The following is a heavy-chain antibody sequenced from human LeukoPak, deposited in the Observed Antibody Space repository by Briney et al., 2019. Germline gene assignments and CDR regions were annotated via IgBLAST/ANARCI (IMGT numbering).Heavy chain of an antibody. J-gene: IGHJ4*02. D-gene: IGHD6-6*01. CDR1: GFTFSSYA. V-gene: IGHV3-23*01. CDR2: ISGSGGST. Sequence: GGSLRLSCAASGFTFSSYAMSWVRQAPGKGLEWVAGISGSGGSTYYADSVKGRFTISRDNSKTTLYLQMKSPRAEDTAVYYCAKDEYTTPPVTFDYWGQGTLVTVSS. CDR3: AKDEYTTPPVTFDY.